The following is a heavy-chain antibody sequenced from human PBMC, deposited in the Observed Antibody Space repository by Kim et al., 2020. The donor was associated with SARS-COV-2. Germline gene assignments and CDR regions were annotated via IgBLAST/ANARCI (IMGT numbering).Heavy chain of an antibody. V-gene: IGHV3-30-3*01. CDR2: ISYDGTNK. J-gene: IGHJ6*01. CDR1: GFTFSSYA. CDR3: ASRLRMGPNYYYGMDV. Sequence: GGSLRLSCAASGFTFSSYAMHWVRQAPGKGLEWVAVISYDGTNKYYADSVKGRFTISRDSSKNTLYLQMNSLRAEDTAVYYCASRLRMGPNYYYGMDVW.